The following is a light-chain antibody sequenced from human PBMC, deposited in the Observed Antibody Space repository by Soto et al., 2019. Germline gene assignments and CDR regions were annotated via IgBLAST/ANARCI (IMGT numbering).Light chain of an antibody. CDR2: SNN. CDR1: SANIGSNT. CDR3: AAWDDSLNGPV. Sequence: QSFLTQPPSSSGTPWQRVAISCSGSSANIGSNTVNWYQQLPGTAPKLLIYSNNQRPSGVPDRFSGSKPGTSASLAISGLQSEDEADYYCAAWDDSLNGPVFGTGTKVTVL. V-gene: IGLV1-44*01. J-gene: IGLJ1*01.